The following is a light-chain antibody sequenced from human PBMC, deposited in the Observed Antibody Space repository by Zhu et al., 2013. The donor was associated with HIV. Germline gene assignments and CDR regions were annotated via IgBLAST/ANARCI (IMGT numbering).Light chain of an antibody. CDR3: LQHNTYPRT. V-gene: IGKV1-39*01. CDR2: GAS. Sequence: DIQMTQSPSSLFASIGDRVTITCRASQIINSFLNWYQQKPGKAPKLLISGASRLQSGVPSRFSGSGSGTDFTLTISSLHPEDFATYYCLQHNTYPRTFGQGTEGGIQT. J-gene: IGKJ1*01. CDR1: QIINSF.